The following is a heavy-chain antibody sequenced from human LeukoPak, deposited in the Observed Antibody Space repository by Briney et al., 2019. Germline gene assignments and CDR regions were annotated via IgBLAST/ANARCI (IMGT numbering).Heavy chain of an antibody. D-gene: IGHD6-13*01. Sequence: GGSLRLSCAASGFTFSAYWMHWVRQVPGKGLEWVSVIYSGGNTYYADSVKGRFTISGDNSKNTLYLQMNSLRAEDTAVYYCAVIAAAATLIDAFDIWGQGTMVTVSS. CDR3: AVIAAAATLIDAFDI. CDR1: GFTFSAYW. V-gene: IGHV3-53*01. J-gene: IGHJ3*02. CDR2: IYSGGNT.